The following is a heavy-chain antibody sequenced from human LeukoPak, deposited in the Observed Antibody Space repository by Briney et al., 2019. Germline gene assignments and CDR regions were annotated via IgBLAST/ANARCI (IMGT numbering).Heavy chain of an antibody. CDR1: GFTFSDYY. J-gene: IGHJ4*02. CDR3: ARELWCGGDCYFPDY. D-gene: IGHD2-21*02. CDR2: ISSSSGYT. Sequence: PGGSLRLSCAASGFTFSDYYMSWIRQAPGKGLGWVSYISSSSGYTKYADSVKGRFTISRDNAKNSLYLQMSSLRADDTAVYYCARELWCGGDCYFPDYWGQGTLVPVSS. V-gene: IGHV3-11*05.